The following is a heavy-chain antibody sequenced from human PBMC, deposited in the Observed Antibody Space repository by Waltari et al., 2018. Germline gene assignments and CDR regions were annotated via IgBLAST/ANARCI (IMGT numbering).Heavy chain of an antibody. V-gene: IGHV1-69-2*01. CDR1: AFTIPNSY. CDR3: ATALGDNISASRAFEI. D-gene: IGHD1-20*01. Sequence: VLLLQSEAAVKKPGTTVKISYTVSAFTIPNSYIHWVQQAQGNGLHWMGLVDPEDGEAIYSENFQGRVTMTADTSTDTVYLELNNVSSQDTAVFYCATALGDNISASRAFEIWGQGTMITVAS. CDR2: VDPEDGEA. J-gene: IGHJ3*02.